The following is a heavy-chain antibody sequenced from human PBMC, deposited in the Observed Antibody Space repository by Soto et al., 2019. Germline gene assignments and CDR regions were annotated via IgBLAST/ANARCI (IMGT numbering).Heavy chain of an antibody. CDR3: ARIHTAEYSSGWYLGTYYFDY. V-gene: IGHV2-70*01. J-gene: IGHJ4*02. D-gene: IGHD6-19*01. CDR1: GFSLSTSGMC. Sequence: SGPTLVNPXQTLTLTCTFSGFSLSTSGMCVSWIRQPPGKALEWLALIDWDDDKYYSTSLKTRLTISKDTSKNQVVLTMTNMDPVDTATYYCARIHTAEYSSGWYLGTYYFDYWGQGTLVTVSS. CDR2: IDWDDDK.